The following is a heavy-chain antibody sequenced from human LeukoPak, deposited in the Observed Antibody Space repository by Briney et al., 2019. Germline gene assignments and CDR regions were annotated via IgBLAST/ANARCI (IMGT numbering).Heavy chain of an antibody. CDR1: GGSFSGYY. CDR2: INHSGST. V-gene: IGHV4-34*01. J-gene: IGHJ4*02. Sequence: SETLSLTCAVYGGSFSGYYWSWIRQPPGKGLEWIGEINHSGSTNYNPSLKSRVTISVDTSKNQFSLKLRSVTAADTSLYYCARHRGGYGSGGYYGPSFFDYWGQGTLVTVSS. CDR3: ARHRGGYGSGGYYGPSFFDY. D-gene: IGHD3-10*01.